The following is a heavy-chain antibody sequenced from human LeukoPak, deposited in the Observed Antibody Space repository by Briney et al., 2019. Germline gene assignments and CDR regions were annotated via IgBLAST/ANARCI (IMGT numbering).Heavy chain of an antibody. J-gene: IGHJ4*02. D-gene: IGHD6-19*01. CDR3: AKKTAVSLLDY. CDR2: IQFDGSNE. CDR1: GFSFKSYG. Sequence: PGGSLRLSCAASGFSFKSYGMHWVRQAPGKGLEWVAFIQFDGSNEYYADSVKGRFTISRDNSKNTLYLQMNSLRAEDTAVYYCAKKTAVSLLDYWGQGTLVTVSS. V-gene: IGHV3-30*02.